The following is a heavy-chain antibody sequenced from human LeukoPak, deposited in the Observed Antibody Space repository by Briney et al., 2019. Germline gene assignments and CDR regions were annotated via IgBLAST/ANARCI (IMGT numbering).Heavy chain of an antibody. CDR3: ARRPGYPKSFYYYYYMDV. D-gene: IGHD3-16*02. J-gene: IGHJ6*03. Sequence: SETLSLTCTVSGYSISSGYYWGWIRQPPGKGLEWIGSIYHSGSTYYNPSLKSRVTISVDTSKNQFSLKLSSVTAADTAVYYCARRPGYPKSFYYYYYMDVWGKGTTVTISS. CDR2: IYHSGST. CDR1: GYSISSGYY. V-gene: IGHV4-38-2*02.